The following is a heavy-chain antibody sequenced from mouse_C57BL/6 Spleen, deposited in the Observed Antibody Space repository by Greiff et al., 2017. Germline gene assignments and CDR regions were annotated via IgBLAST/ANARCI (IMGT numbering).Heavy chain of an antibody. D-gene: IGHD4-1*01. J-gene: IGHJ3*01. CDR3: ARQDSNWDGFAY. V-gene: IGHV5-2*01. Sequence: EVNVVESGGGLVQPGESLKLSCESNEYEFPSHDMSWVRKTPEKRLELVAAINSDGGSTYYPDTMERRFIISRDNTKKTLYLQMSSLRSEDTALYYCARQDSNWDGFAYWGQGTLVTVSA. CDR2: INSDGGST. CDR1: EYEFPSHD.